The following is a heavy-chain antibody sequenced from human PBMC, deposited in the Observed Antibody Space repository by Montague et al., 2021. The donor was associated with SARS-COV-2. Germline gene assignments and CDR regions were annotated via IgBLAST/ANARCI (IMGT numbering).Heavy chain of an antibody. CDR2: IYYSGST. Sequence: SETLSLTCTVSGGSISSYYWCWIRQPPGKGLEWIGYIYYSGSTNXNPSLKSRVTISVDTSKNQFSLKLSSVTAADTAVYYCARHDLELAPGLSYYDGFDYWGQGTLVTVSS. J-gene: IGHJ4*02. CDR1: GGSISSYY. CDR3: ARHDLELAPGLSYYDGFDY. D-gene: IGHD3-22*01. V-gene: IGHV4-59*08.